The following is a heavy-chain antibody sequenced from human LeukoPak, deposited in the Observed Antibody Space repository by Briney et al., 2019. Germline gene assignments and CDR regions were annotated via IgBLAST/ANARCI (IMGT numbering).Heavy chain of an antibody. CDR1: GGSFSGYY. CDR3: ASGFLSGYDL. J-gene: IGHJ4*02. V-gene: IGHV4-34*01. CDR2: INHSGST. D-gene: IGHD5-12*01. Sequence: SETLSLTCAVYGGSFSGYYWSWIRQPPGKGLEWIGEINHSGSTNYNPSLKSRVTISVDMSKNQFSLKLSSVTAADTAVYYCASGFLSGYDLWGQGTLVTVSS.